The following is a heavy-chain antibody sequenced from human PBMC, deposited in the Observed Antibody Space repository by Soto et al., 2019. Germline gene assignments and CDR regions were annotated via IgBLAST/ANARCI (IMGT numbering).Heavy chain of an antibody. CDR3: AGGPRYYYDSSGYSLFDI. CDR2: ISYDGSNK. J-gene: IGHJ3*02. V-gene: IGHV3-30-3*01. Sequence: GGSLRLSCAASGFTFSSYAMHWVRQAPGKGLEWVAVISYDGSNKYYADSVKGRFTISRDNSKNTLYLQMNSLRAEDTAVYYCAGGPRYYYDSSGYSLFDIWGQGTMVTVSS. D-gene: IGHD3-22*01. CDR1: GFTFSSYA.